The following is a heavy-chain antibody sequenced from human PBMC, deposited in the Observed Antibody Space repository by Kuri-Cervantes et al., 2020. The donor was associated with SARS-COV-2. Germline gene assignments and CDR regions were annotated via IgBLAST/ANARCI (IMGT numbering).Heavy chain of an antibody. CDR3: ARGGSMIVVRRYFDY. J-gene: IGHJ4*02. CDR1: GGSFSGYY. CDR2: INHSGSA. V-gene: IGHV4-34*01. D-gene: IGHD3-22*01. Sequence: SQTLSLTCAVYGGSFSGYYWSWIRQPPGKGLEWIGEINHSGSANYNPSLKSRVTISVDTSKNQFSLKLSSVTAADTAVYYCARGGSMIVVRRYFDYWGQGTLVTVSS.